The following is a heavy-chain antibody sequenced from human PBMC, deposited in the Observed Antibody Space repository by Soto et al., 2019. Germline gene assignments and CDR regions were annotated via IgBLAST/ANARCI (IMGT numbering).Heavy chain of an antibody. Sequence: GGSLSLSCAASGFPFSNYGMHWVRQTPGKGLEWVAVIWYDGSNKYYADSVKGRFTISRDNSKNTLYLQMNSLRAEDTAVYHCVKNDPYNEGSSDVFDIGGKGTMATVSS. D-gene: IGHD1-26*01. CDR1: GFPFSNYG. V-gene: IGHV3-33*06. CDR2: IWYDGSNK. J-gene: IGHJ3*02. CDR3: VKNDPYNEGSSDVFDI.